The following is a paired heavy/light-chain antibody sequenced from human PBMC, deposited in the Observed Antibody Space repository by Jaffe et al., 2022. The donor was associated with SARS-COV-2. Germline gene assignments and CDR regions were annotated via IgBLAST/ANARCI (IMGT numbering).Heavy chain of an antibody. J-gene: IGHJ4*02. CDR1: AYSISSGYY. Sequence: QVQLQESGPGLVKPSETLSLTCSVSAYSISSGYYWGWIRQPPGQGLEWIGSIYHSGSTYYNPSLKSRVTISFDTSKNQISLRLTSVTAADTAVYYCARGTSGMSYFDYWGQGNLVTVSS. CDR3: ARGTSGMSYFDY. CDR2: IYHSGST. D-gene: IGHD1-1*01. V-gene: IGHV4-38-2*02.
Light chain of an antibody. CDR1: QSVSSN. V-gene: IGKV3-15*01. CDR2: DAS. J-gene: IGKJ1*01. CDR3: QQYNNWPRT. Sequence: EIVMTQSPATLSVSPGERATLSCRASQSVSSNLAWYQQKPGQAPRLLIYDASTRATGIPARFSGSGSGTEFTLTISSLQSEDFAVYYCQQYNNWPRTFGQGTKVEIK.